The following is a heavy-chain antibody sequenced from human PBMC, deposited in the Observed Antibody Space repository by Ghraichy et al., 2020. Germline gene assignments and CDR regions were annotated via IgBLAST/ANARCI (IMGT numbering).Heavy chain of an antibody. V-gene: IGHV3-53*01. D-gene: IGHD3-10*01. CDR3: ARDGSGPFDI. J-gene: IGHJ3*02. Sequence: GESLNISCAASGFTVSSNYMSWVRQAPGKGLEWVSVIYSGGSTYYADSVKGRFTISRDNSKNTLYLQMNSLRAEDTAVYYCARDGSGPFDIWGQGTMVTVSS. CDR1: GFTVSSNY. CDR2: IYSGGST.